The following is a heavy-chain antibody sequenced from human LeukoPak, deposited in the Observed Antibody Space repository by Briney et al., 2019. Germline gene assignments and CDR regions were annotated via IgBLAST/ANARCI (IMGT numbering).Heavy chain of an antibody. J-gene: IGHJ4*02. V-gene: IGHV3-23*01. Sequence: GGSLRLSCAASEFTFSSYAMSWVRQTPGKGLEWVSVISGSGGSTYYADSVKGRFTISRDNSKNTLYLQMNSLRAEDTAVYYCAKDLGYCSSTSCYPLIFWGQGTLVTVSS. D-gene: IGHD2-2*01. CDR1: EFTFSSYA. CDR2: ISGSGGST. CDR3: AKDLGYCSSTSCYPLIF.